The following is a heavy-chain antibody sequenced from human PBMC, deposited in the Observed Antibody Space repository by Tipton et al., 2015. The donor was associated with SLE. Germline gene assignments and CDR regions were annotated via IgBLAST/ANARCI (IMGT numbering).Heavy chain of an antibody. CDR1: FFPISSSSYY. CDR2: IYYSGST. CDR3: ARGNHRWLPFPFDY. Sequence: TLSLTCTVSFFPISSSSYYWGWIRQPPGKGLEWIGSIYYSGSTYSNPSLKSRFAISVDTSKNQFSLKLSSVTAADTAVYYCARGNHRWLPFPFDYWGQGTLVTVSS. D-gene: IGHD6-19*01. J-gene: IGHJ4*02. V-gene: IGHV4-39*07.